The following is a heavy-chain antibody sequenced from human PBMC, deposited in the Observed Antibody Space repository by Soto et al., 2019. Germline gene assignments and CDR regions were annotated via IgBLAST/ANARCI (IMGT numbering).Heavy chain of an antibody. D-gene: IGHD3-16*01. Sequence: ASVKVSCKASRYTFISYDINWVRQAPGQGLEWMGWMNPSSANTGYAQKFQGRISMTRNTSMNTAYMELNSLTSEGTAVYYCTRGQEVWWNAGPLGLHGLDVWGQGTTVTVSS. V-gene: IGHV1-8*01. CDR2: MNPSSANT. CDR3: TRGQEVWWNAGPLGLHGLDV. J-gene: IGHJ6*02. CDR1: RYTFISYD.